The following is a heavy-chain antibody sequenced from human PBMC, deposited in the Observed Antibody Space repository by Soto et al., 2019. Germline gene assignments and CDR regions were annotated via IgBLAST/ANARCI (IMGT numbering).Heavy chain of an antibody. CDR1: GYTFTSYD. Sequence: QVQLVQSGAEVKKPGASVKVSCKASGYTFTSYDINWVRQATGQGLEWMGWMNPNSGNTGYAQKFQGRVTMTRNTSISTAYMEPSSLRSEATAVYYCARWPDGYYYYGMDVWGQGTTVTVSS. CDR3: ARWPDGYYYYGMDV. J-gene: IGHJ6*02. V-gene: IGHV1-8*01. CDR2: MNPNSGNT.